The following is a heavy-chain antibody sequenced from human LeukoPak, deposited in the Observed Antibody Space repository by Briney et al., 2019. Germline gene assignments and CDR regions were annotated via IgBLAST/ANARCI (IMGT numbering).Heavy chain of an antibody. CDR3: ARADIRAIASSGWYGFDY. J-gene: IGHJ4*02. D-gene: IGHD6-19*01. CDR1: GYTFTSYG. Sequence: GASVKVSCKASGYTFTSYGISWVRQAPGQGLEWMGWISGYNGNTNYAQKLQGRVTMTTDTSTSTAYMELKSLGSDDTAVYYCARADIRAIASSGWYGFDYWGQGTLVTVSS. V-gene: IGHV1-18*01. CDR2: ISGYNGNT.